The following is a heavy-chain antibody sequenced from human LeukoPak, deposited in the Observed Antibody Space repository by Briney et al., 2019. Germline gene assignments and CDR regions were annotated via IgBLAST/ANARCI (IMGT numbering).Heavy chain of an antibody. J-gene: IGHJ4*02. Sequence: GGSLRLSCAASGFTFSSYAMSWVRQAPGKGLEWVSAISGSGGSTYYADSVKGRFTISRDNSKNTLYLQMNTLRAEDTAVYYCAKRKDFGDYTQVFDYWGQGTLVTVSS. CDR2: ISGSGGST. CDR1: GFTFSSYA. CDR3: AKRKDFGDYTQVFDY. V-gene: IGHV3-23*01. D-gene: IGHD4-17*01.